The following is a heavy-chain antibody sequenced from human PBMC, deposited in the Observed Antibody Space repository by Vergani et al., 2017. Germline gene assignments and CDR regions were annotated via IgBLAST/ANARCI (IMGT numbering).Heavy chain of an antibody. Sequence: EENLVESGGGLVKPGGSLRLSCVASGFTFDTYTMAYVRQAPGKGLEWVATISSGGGDIFYADSVKGRFTISRDNSKNTLFLQMNSLKDEDTAVYYCTTAWGLYYLHGEYFQYWGRGTLVSVSS. J-gene: IGHJ1*01. CDR3: TTAWGLYYLHGEYFQY. CDR1: GFTFDTYT. D-gene: IGHD3-10*01. V-gene: IGHV3-21*04. CDR2: ISSGGGDI.